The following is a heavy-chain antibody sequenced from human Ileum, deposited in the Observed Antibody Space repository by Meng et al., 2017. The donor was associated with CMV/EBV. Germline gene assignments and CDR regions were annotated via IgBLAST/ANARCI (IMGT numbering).Heavy chain of an antibody. J-gene: IGHJ4*02. CDR2: MSASGDIT. D-gene: IGHD5-24*01. V-gene: IGHV3-23*01. CDR1: GFSITACA. CDR3: ARAPTRKYYFDY. Sequence: CSASGFSITACAMDSVRQAPGKGLEWVSVMSASGDITFYAESVKGRFTIGRDTSKNTVYLQMNSLRADDTAVYYCARAPTRKYYFDYWGQGSLVTVSS.